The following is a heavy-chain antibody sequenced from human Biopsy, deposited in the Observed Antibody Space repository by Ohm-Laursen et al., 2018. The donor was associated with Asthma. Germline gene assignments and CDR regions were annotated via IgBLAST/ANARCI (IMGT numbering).Heavy chain of an antibody. CDR1: GFNFHNYG. J-gene: IGHJ4*02. D-gene: IGHD6-13*01. CDR3: AKDRVAGRPYYFDY. V-gene: IGHV3-30*18. CDR2: ILFDGRKI. Sequence: SLRLSCAASGFNFHNYGMNWVRRAPGKGLEWVAQILFDGRKINYPDSVKGRFTISRDNSKNMVYLQMNSLRPEDTAVYYCAKDRVAGRPYYFDYWGQGSLVSVSS.